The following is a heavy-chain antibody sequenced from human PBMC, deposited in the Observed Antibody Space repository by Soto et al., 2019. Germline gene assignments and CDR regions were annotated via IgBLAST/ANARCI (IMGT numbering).Heavy chain of an antibody. D-gene: IGHD2-15*01. CDR2: IYYSGST. Sequence: SETLSLTCTVSGGSISSYYWSWIRQPPGKGLEWIGYIYYSGSTNYNPSLKSRVTISVDTSKNQFSLKLSSVTAADTAVYYCARHRPGGGGSCYDYWGQGTLVTVSS. J-gene: IGHJ4*02. CDR1: GGSISSYY. CDR3: ARHRPGGGGSCYDY. V-gene: IGHV4-59*08.